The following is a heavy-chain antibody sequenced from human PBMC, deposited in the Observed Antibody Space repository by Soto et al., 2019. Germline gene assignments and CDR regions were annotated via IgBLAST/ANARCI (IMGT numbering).Heavy chain of an antibody. CDR2: ISYDGSNE. J-gene: IGHJ3*02. CDR3: EKQTVLHTNAFDI. V-gene: IGHV3-30*18. Sequence: QVQLVESGGGVVQPGRSLRLSCAASGFTISSYGIHWVRQAPGKGLEWVAVISYDGSNEYYADSVKGRFSISRDNSKNTLYLQMNSLRAEDTAVYHCEKQTVLHTNAFDIWGQGTTVTVSS. D-gene: IGHD4-4*01. CDR1: GFTISSYG.